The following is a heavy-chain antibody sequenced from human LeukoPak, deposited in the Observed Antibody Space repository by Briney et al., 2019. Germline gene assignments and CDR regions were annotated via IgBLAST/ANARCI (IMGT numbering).Heavy chain of an antibody. CDR1: GGSISSGGYY. CDR2: IYYSGST. J-gene: IGHJ3*02. D-gene: IGHD3-22*01. Sequence: PSETLSLTCTVSGGSISSGGYYWSWIRQHPGKGLEWIGYIYYSGSTYYNPSLKSRVTISVDTSKNQFSLKLSSVTAADTAVYYCARYDYDRSGYYYERVGAGAFDIWGQGTMVTVSS. V-gene: IGHV4-31*03. CDR3: ARYDYDRSGYYYERVGAGAFDI.